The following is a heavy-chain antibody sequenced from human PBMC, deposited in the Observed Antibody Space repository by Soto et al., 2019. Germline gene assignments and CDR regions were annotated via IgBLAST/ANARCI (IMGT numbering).Heavy chain of an antibody. CDR1: GYSFTSYW. CDR2: IDPSDSYT. J-gene: IGHJ6*02. D-gene: IGHD5-12*01. V-gene: IGHV5-10-1*01. CDR3: ARTVATHYYYYGMDV. Sequence: GESLKISCKGSGYSFTSYWISWVRQMPGKGLEWMGRIDPSDSYTNYSPSFQGHVTISADKSISTAYLQWSSLKASDTAMYYCARTVATHYYYYGMDVWGQGTTVTVS.